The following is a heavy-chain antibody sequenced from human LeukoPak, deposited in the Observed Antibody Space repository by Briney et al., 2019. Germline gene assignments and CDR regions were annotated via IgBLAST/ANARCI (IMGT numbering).Heavy chain of an antibody. D-gene: IGHD3-16*01. J-gene: IGHJ5*02. V-gene: IGHV4-59*08. Sequence: PSETLSLTCTVSGGSISGYYWSWLRQPPGKGLEWLGYIYYSGSTNYNPSLKSRFTISVDTSKNEFSLKLSSVPAAYPAVYFCAILTYLGESIPDWINPWRQGTLLTV. CDR2: IYYSGST. CDR3: AILTYLGESIPDWINP. CDR1: GGSISGYY.